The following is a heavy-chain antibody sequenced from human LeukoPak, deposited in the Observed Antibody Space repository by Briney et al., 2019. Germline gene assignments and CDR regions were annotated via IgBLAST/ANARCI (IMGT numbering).Heavy chain of an antibody. V-gene: IGHV4-59*08. CDR3: ARRTPRPGIAVAGSFDS. J-gene: IGHJ4*02. Sequence: SETLSLICTVSPGPISSYYWSWIRQTPGKGLEWIGSVYYRGGAKYNPSLKSRVTITEDTSKNRLSLRLTSVTAADTAVYYCARRTPRPGIAVAGSFDSWGQGTLVTVSS. D-gene: IGHD6-19*01. CDR1: PGPISSYY. CDR2: VYYRGGA.